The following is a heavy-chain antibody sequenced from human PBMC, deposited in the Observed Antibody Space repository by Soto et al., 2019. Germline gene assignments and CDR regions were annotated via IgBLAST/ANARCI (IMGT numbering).Heavy chain of an antibody. J-gene: IGHJ4*02. CDR1: GFSFTNAW. CDR3: AADIPSQGRGEFDF. D-gene: IGHD5-12*01. CDR2: IKGQIDYEAT. V-gene: IGHV3-15*07. Sequence: EAQLVEYEGGLVKTGESLRLSCSAAGFSFTNAWINWVRQAPGKGLEWVGHIKGQIDYEATDYAAPVRGRFTFSRDDSTNTVYLQMNSLKADDTAVYYCAADIPSQGRGEFDFWGQGTQVTVSS.